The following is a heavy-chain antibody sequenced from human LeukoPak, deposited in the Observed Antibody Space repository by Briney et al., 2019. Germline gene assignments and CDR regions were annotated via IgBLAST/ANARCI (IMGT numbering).Heavy chain of an antibody. J-gene: IGHJ6*02. D-gene: IGHD2-2*01. V-gene: IGHV4-34*01. CDR1: GGSFSGYY. Sequence: TSSETLSLTCAVYGGSFSGYYWSWIRQPPGKGLEWIGEINHSGSTNYNPSLKSRVTISVDTSKNQFSLKLSSVTAADTAVYYCASTCSSTSCYLRSPVDVWGQGTTVTVSS. CDR3: ASTCSSTSCYLRSPVDV. CDR2: INHSGST.